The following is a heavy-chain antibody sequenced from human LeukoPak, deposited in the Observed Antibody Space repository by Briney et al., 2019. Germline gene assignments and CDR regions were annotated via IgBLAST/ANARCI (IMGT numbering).Heavy chain of an antibody. J-gene: IGHJ4*02. V-gene: IGHV3-21*01. CDR1: GFSFSSYS. CDR3: ARGSTFSSGWYTGFDY. Sequence: GGSLRLSCAASGFSFSSYSMNWVRQAPGKGLEWVSSISFSGTYIYYADSLKGRITISRDNARRSLYLQMNSLRAEDTAVYYCARGSTFSSGWYTGFDYWGQGTLVTVSS. D-gene: IGHD6-19*01. CDR2: ISFSGTYI.